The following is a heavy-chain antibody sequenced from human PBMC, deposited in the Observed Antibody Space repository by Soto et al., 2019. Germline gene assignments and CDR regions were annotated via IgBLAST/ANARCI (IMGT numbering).Heavy chain of an antibody. CDR3: AKALYGSSSSPIDF. CDR1: GFIFDDYA. J-gene: IGHJ4*02. Sequence: EVQLVESGGGLVQPGRSLRLSCAASGFIFDDYAMHWVRQAPGKGLEWVSYITRNSFYTGYADSGKVRCTISRDNANNSPYLQMNRLKPEDTAFYYCAKALYGSSSSPIDFWGQGTLVTVSS. V-gene: IGHV3-9*01. D-gene: IGHD6-13*01. CDR2: ITRNSFYT.